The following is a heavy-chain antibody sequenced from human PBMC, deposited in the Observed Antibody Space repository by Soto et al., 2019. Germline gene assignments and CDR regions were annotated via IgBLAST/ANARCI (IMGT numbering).Heavy chain of an antibody. Sequence: GSLRLSCAASGFTFNTYGMHWVRQAPGKGLEWVAAISYDGSNKYYADSVKGRFTTSRDNSKNTLHLQTNSVRAEDTALYYCAKAQRGSGTHFDYWGQGTLVTVSS. CDR2: ISYDGSNK. CDR3: AKAQRGSGTHFDY. CDR1: GFTFNTYG. V-gene: IGHV3-30*18. J-gene: IGHJ4*02. D-gene: IGHD1-26*01.